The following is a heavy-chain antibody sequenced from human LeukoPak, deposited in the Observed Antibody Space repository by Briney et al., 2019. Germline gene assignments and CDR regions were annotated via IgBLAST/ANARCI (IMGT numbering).Heavy chain of an antibody. CDR2: ISAYNGNT. V-gene: IGHV1-18*01. D-gene: IGHD3-22*01. CDR3: ARDTHYYDSSGYAGY. J-gene: IGHJ4*02. Sequence: ASVKVSCKASGYTFTSYGISWVRQAPGQGLEWMGWISAYNGNTNYAQKIQGRVTMTTDTSTSTAYMELRSLRSDDTAVYYCARDTHYYDSSGYAGYWGQGTLVTVSS. CDR1: GYTFTSYG.